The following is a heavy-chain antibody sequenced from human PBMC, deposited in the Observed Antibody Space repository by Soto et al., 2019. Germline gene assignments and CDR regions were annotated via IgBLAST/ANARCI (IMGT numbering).Heavy chain of an antibody. CDR3: ARAGDVYDAFDN. Sequence: EVQLVATGGGLIQPGGSLRLSCVASGFIVSGNYMNWVRQAPGKGLEWVSVIYSDGRTVYADSVKGRITISRDNSKNTLNLQMNSMRAGDTAAYYCARAGDVYDAFDNWGQGTKVTVSS. V-gene: IGHV3-53*02. CDR1: GFIVSGNY. J-gene: IGHJ3*02. CDR2: IYSDGRT. D-gene: IGHD1-20*01.